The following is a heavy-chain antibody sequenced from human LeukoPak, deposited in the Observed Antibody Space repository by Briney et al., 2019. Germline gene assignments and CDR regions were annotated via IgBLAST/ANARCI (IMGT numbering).Heavy chain of an antibody. CDR3: ARDPGYSGYD. CDR2: IYYSGST. CDR1: GGSVSSGSYY. Sequence: SETLSLTCTVSGGSVSSGSYYWSWVRQPPGKGLEWIGYIYYSGSTNYNPSLKSRVTISVDTSKNQFSLKLSSATAADTAVYYCARDPGYSGYDWGQGTLVTVSS. V-gene: IGHV4-61*01. J-gene: IGHJ4*02. D-gene: IGHD5-12*01.